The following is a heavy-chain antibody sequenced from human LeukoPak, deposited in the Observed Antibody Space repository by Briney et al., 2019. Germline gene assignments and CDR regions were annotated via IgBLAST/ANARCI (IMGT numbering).Heavy chain of an antibody. CDR3: ARGGGGSWYDYFDY. D-gene: IGHD6-13*01. V-gene: IGHV1-18*01. Sequence: ASVKVSCKASGYTFTSYGISWVRQAPGQGLEWMGRIIPILGIANYAQKLQGRVTMTTDTSTSTAYMELRSLRSDDTAVYYCARGGGGSWYDYFDYWGQGTLVTVSS. J-gene: IGHJ4*02. CDR1: GYTFTSYG. CDR2: IIPILGIA.